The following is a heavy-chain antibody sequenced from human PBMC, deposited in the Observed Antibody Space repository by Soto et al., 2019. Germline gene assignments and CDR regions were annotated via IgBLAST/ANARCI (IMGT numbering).Heavy chain of an antibody. CDR1: GFTFSSYA. Sequence: GGSLRLSCAASGFTFSSYAMSWVRQAPGKGLEGVSAISGSGGSTYYADSVKGRFTISRDNSKNTLYLQMNSLRAEDTAVYYCAKDLGPTVVPAARPYYYGMDVWGQGTTVTVSS. CDR3: AKDLGPTVVPAARPYYYGMDV. J-gene: IGHJ6*02. CDR2: ISGSGGST. D-gene: IGHD2-2*02. V-gene: IGHV3-23*01.